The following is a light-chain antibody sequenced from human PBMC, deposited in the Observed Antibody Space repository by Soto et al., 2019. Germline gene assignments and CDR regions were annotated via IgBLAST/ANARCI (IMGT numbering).Light chain of an antibody. Sequence: QLVLTQSSSASASLGSSVKLTCSLSSGYTKYIVTWHQQQPGKAPRYLMRLEGSGKYNKGNGVPERFSGSSSGADRYLTISNLQSDDEADYYCETSDSNTHVFGPGTKLTVL. J-gene: IGLJ1*01. CDR1: SGYTKYI. V-gene: IGLV4-60*03. CDR2: LEGSGKY. CDR3: ETSDSNTHV.